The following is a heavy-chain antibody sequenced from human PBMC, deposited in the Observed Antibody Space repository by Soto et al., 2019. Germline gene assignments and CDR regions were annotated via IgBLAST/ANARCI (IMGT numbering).Heavy chain of an antibody. J-gene: IGHJ6*02. Sequence: SETLSLTCTVSGGSISSGDYYWSWIRLPPGKGLEWIGYIYYSGSTYYNPSLKSRVTISVDTSKNQFSLKLSSVTAADTAVYYCAKIKKGGYYYYYGMDVWGQGTTVTVSS. CDR3: AKIKKGGYYYYYGMDV. D-gene: IGHD3-16*01. CDR2: IYYSGST. V-gene: IGHV4-30-4*01. CDR1: GGSISSGDYY.